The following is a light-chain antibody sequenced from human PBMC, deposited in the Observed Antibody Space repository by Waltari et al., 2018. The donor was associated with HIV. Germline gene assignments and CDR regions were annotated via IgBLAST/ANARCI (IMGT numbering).Light chain of an antibody. Sequence: SALTQPASVSGSPGQSITISCTGTSSDVGSYNLVSWYQQHPGKAPKVMIYEGSKRPSGVSNRFSGSKSGNTASLTISGLQAEDEADYYCCSYTGSSTRRPYVFGTGTKVTVL. CDR1: SSDVGSYNL. CDR3: CSYTGSSTRRPYV. J-gene: IGLJ1*01. CDR2: EGS. V-gene: IGLV2-23*01.